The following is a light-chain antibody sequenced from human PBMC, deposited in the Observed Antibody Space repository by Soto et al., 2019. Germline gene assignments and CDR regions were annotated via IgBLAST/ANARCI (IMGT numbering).Light chain of an antibody. CDR1: QGIRNY. J-gene: IGKJ1*01. CDR3: QRYKSYST. V-gene: IGKV1-9*01. CDR2: DAS. Sequence: DMQMNQSPSFLSASVGDRVTITFRASQGIRNYLAWYQQKPGRAPKLLIYDASSLESGVPSRFSGSGSVTGFTLTISSLQPEDFASYYCQRYKSYSTFGQGTKVDI.